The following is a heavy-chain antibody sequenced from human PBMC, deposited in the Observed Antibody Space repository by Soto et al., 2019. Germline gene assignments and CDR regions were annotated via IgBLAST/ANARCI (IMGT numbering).Heavy chain of an antibody. CDR1: GGSFLGYY. CDR3: ARVGGDDYGDYDYYYYYMDV. J-gene: IGHJ6*03. Sequence: SETLSLTCAVYGGSFLGYYWSWIRQPPGKGLEWIGEINHSGSTNYNPSLKSRVTISVDTSKNQFSLKLSSVTAADTAVYYCARVGGDDYGDYDYYYYYMDVWGKGTTVT. D-gene: IGHD4-17*01. CDR2: INHSGST. V-gene: IGHV4-34*01.